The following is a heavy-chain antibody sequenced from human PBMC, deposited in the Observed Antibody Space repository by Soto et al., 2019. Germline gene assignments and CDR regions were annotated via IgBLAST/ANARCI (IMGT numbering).Heavy chain of an antibody. CDR3: ARGAVGAVAGRCMDV. CDR1: GFTFSSYA. Sequence: GGSLRLSCAASGFTFSSYAMHWVRQAPGKGLEWVAVISYDGSNKYYADSVKGRFTISRDNSKNTLYLQMNSLRAEDTAVYYCARGAVGAVAGRCMDVWGQGTTVTVSS. D-gene: IGHD6-19*01. J-gene: IGHJ6*02. V-gene: IGHV3-30-3*01. CDR2: ISYDGSNK.